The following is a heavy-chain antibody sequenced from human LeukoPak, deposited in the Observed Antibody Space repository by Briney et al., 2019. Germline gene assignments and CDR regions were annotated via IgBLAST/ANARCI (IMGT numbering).Heavy chain of an antibody. Sequence: GAPVKVSCKASGGTFSSYAISWVRQAPGQGLEWMGGIIPIFGTANYAQKFQGRVTITADESTSTAYMELSSLRSEDTAVYYCARDGGTYYYDSSGDAFDIWGQGTMVTVSS. CDR2: IIPIFGTA. CDR3: ARDGGTYYYDSSGDAFDI. J-gene: IGHJ3*02. CDR1: GGTFSSYA. D-gene: IGHD3-22*01. V-gene: IGHV1-69*13.